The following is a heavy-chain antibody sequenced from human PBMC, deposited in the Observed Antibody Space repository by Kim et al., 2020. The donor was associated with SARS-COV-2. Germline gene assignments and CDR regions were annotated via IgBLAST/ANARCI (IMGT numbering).Heavy chain of an antibody. V-gene: IGHV3-7*01. J-gene: IGHJ4*02. Sequence: KHYADSLRGRFTISRDDATNSQYLQMDSLRGEDTAVYYCARGGKFGEIPDYWGQGILVTVSS. CDR3: ARGGKFGEIPDY. CDR2: K. D-gene: IGHD3-10*01.